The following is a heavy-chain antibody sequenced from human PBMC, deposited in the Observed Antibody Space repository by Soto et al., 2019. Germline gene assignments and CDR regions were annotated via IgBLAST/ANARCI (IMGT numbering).Heavy chain of an antibody. CDR2: IIPIFGTA. J-gene: IGHJ5*02. CDR1: AGTFSSYA. D-gene: IGHD6-13*01. Sequence: SVKVSCKASAGTFSSYAISWVRQAPGQGLEWMGGIIPIFGTANYAQKFQGRVTITADESTSTAYMELSSLRSEDTAVYYCARALGIAAAAQSYSWFDPWGQGTLVTVSS. CDR3: ARALGIAAAAQSYSWFDP. V-gene: IGHV1-69*13.